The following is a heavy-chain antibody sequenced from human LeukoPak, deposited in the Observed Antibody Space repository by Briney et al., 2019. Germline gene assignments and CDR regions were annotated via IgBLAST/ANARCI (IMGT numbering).Heavy chain of an antibody. Sequence: GESLKISCKGSGYSFTSYWIGWVRQMPGKGLEWMGIIYPGDSDTRYSPSFQGQVTISADKSISTAYLQWSSLRASDTAMYYCARRRAIGYCSSSSCDYFDYWGQGTLVTVPS. CDR2: IYPGDSDT. D-gene: IGHD2-2*01. CDR3: ARRRAIGYCSSSSCDYFDY. J-gene: IGHJ4*02. V-gene: IGHV5-51*01. CDR1: GYSFTSYW.